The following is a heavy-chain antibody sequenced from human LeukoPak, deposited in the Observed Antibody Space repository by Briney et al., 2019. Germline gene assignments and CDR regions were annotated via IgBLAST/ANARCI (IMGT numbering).Heavy chain of an antibody. J-gene: IGHJ4*02. CDR3: ARDSSSVVVTAIPGY. Sequence: GGSLRLSCAASGFTFSSYAMHWVRQAPGKGLEWVAVISYDGSNKYYADSVKGRFTISRDNSKNTLYLQMNSLRAEDTAVYYCARDSSSVVVTAIPGYWGQGTLVTVSS. CDR1: GFTFSSYA. V-gene: IGHV3-30*04. CDR2: ISYDGSNK. D-gene: IGHD2-21*02.